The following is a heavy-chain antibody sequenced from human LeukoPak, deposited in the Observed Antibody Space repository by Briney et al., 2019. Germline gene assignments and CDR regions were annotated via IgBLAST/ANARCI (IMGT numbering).Heavy chain of an antibody. CDR2: INPNSGGT. CDR1: GYTFTGYY. J-gene: IGHJ4*02. D-gene: IGHD2-15*01. CDR3: ARETGYCSGGSCYSSCLDY. Sequence: EASVKVSCKASGYTFTGYYMYWVRQAPGQGLEWMGWINPNSGGTNYAQKFQGWVTMTRDTSISTAYMELSRLRSDDTAVYYCARETGYCSGGSCYSSCLDYWGQGTLVTVSS. V-gene: IGHV1-2*04.